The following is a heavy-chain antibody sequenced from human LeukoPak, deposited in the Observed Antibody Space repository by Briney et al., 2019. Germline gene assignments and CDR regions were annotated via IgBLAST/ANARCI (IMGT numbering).Heavy chain of an antibody. V-gene: IGHV4-30-4*08. CDR2: THYTGNT. CDR1: GDSITSGDYY. J-gene: IGHJ5*02. D-gene: IGHD1-26*01. CDR3: ARHLSGSSWFDP. Sequence: PSQTLSLTXTVSGDSITSGDYYWTWIRQPPGKGLEWVAYTHYTGNTYYNSSLKSRLTISVDTSRNQFSLRLSFVTAADTAMYYCARHLSGSSWFDPWGQGTLVTVSS.